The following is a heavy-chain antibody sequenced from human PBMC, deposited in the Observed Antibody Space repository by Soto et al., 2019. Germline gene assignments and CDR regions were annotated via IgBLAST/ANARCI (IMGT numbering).Heavy chain of an antibody. CDR2: INHSGST. Sequence: SETLSLTCAVYGGSFSGYYWSWIRQPPGKGLEWIGEINHSGSTNYNPSLKSRVTISVDTSKNQFSLMLSSVTAADTAVYYCARHLDNGFPGQDYWGLGTLVTVSS. D-gene: IGHD2-2*03. J-gene: IGHJ4*02. V-gene: IGHV4-34*01. CDR3: ARHLDNGFPGQDY. CDR1: GGSFSGYY.